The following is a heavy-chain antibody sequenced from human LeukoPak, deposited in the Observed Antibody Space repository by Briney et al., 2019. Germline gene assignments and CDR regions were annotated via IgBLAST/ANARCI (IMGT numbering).Heavy chain of an antibody. V-gene: IGHV4-30-4*01. CDR2: IYYSGST. D-gene: IGHD2-2*01. CDR1: GGSISSGDYY. CDR3: ARVVCSSTSCASYYFDY. Sequence: SETLSLTCTVSGGSISSGDYYWCWLRQPPGKGLEWIGNIYYSGSTYYNPSLKSRVTISVDTSKNQFSLKLSSVIAADTAVYYCARVVCSSTSCASYYFDYWGQGTLVSVSS. J-gene: IGHJ4*02.